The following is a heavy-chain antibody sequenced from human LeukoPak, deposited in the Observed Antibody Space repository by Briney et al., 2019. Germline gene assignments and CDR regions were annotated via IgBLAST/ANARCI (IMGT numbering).Heavy chain of an antibody. D-gene: IGHD3-22*01. V-gene: IGHV4-39*01. CDR2: IYYSGST. J-gene: IGHJ4*02. CDR3: ARRRNYYDSSFFDY. Sequence: SETLSLTCTVSGGSISSSSYYWGWIRQPPGKGLEWTGSIYYSGSTYYNPSLKSRVTISVDTSKNQFSLKLSSVTAADTAVYYCARRRNYYDSSFFDYWGQGTLVTVSS. CDR1: GGSISSSSYY.